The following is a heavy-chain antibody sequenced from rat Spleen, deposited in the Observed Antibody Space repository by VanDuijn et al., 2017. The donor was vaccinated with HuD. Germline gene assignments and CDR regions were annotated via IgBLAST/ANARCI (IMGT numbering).Heavy chain of an antibody. J-gene: IGHJ1*01. V-gene: IGHV5S13*01. D-gene: IGHD3-4*01. Sequence: EVQLVESGGGLVQPGRSLKLSCAASGFTFSKYGMAWVRQAPTKGLEWVAAIVDDGSNTFYRDSVKGRFTVSRDTAQNILYLQMNSLRSEETATYYCTREETLYWYFDFWGPGTMVTVSS. CDR2: IVDDGSNT. CDR1: GFTFSKYG. CDR3: TREETLYWYFDF.